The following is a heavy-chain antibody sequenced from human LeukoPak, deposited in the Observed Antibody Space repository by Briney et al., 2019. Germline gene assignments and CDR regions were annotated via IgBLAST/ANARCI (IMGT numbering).Heavy chain of an antibody. D-gene: IGHD3-10*01. CDR3: AGVGGWYYYGSGRPYYYMDV. Sequence: ASVTVSCKASVYTFTRYGIRWVRQAPGQGLAWVGWIRAYNGNTNNAQKLQGRVTTATDTSTSTAYMELSSLRSDDTAVYYCAGVGGWYYYGSGRPYYYMDVWGKGTTVTVSS. CDR1: VYTFTRYG. V-gene: IGHV1-18*01. CDR2: IRAYNGNT. J-gene: IGHJ6*03.